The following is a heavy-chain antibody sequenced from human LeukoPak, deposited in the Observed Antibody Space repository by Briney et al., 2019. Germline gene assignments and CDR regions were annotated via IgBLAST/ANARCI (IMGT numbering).Heavy chain of an antibody. CDR2: IRYDGSNK. D-gene: IGHD2-2*01. V-gene: IGHV3-30*02. J-gene: IGHJ1*01. Sequence: GGSLRLSCAASGFTFSSYGMHWVRQAPGKGLEWVAFIRYDGSNKYYADSVKGRFTISRDNSKNTLYLQMNSLRAEDTAVYYCAKGQGGRYCSSTSCLKPEYFHHWGQGTLVTVSS. CDR1: GFTFSSYG. CDR3: AKGQGGRYCSSTSCLKPEYFHH.